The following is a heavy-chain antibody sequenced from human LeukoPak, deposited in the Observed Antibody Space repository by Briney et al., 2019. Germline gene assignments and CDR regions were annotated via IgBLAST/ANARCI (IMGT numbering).Heavy chain of an antibody. D-gene: IGHD2-8*01. V-gene: IGHV3-21*01. Sequence: GGSLRLSCAASGFTFSSYSMNWVRQALGEGVGWGSSISSSSSYIYYADSVKGRFTISRDNAKNSLYLQMNSLRAEDTAVYYCARDRRPIVPDAFDIWGQGTMVTVSS. J-gene: IGHJ3*02. CDR3: ARDRRPIVPDAFDI. CDR1: GFTFSSYS. CDR2: ISSSSSYI.